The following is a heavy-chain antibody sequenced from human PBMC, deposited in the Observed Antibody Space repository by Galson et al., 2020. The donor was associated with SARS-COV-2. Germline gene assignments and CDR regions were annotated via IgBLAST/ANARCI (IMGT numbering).Heavy chain of an antibody. CDR1: GFTFSSYG. Sequence: SCAASGFTFSSYGMHWVRQAPGKGLEWVAVISYDGSNKYYADSVKGRFTISRDNSKNTLYLQMNSLRAEDTAVYYCAKEAGVLRYFDWFTPSFDPWGQGTLVTVSS. V-gene: IGHV3-30*18. CDR3: AKEAGVLRYFDWFTPSFDP. CDR2: ISYDGSNK. D-gene: IGHD3-9*01. J-gene: IGHJ5*02.